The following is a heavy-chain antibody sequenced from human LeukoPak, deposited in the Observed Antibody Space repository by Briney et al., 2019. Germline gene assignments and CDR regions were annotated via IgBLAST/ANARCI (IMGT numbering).Heavy chain of an antibody. Sequence: PGGSLRLSCAASGFTFSSYGMHWVRQAPGKGLEWVAVIWYDGSNKYYADSVKGRFTISRDNSKNTLYLQMNSLRAEDTAVYYCARVDRHPTSTFDYWGQGTLVTVSS. CDR1: GFTFSSYG. J-gene: IGHJ4*02. CDR3: ARVDRHPTSTFDY. CDR2: IWYDGSNK. V-gene: IGHV3-33*01.